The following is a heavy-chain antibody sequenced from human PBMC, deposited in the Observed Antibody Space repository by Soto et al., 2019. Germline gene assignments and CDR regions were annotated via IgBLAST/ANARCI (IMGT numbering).Heavy chain of an antibody. CDR1: GYSFTSLH. J-gene: IGHJ4*02. CDR2: MNPHSGDT. V-gene: IGHV1-8*01. Sequence: ASVKVSCKASGYSFTSLHFNRVRQATGQGLEWIGWMNPHSGDTGSAQRFQGRVTMTRNTSINTAYMELRSLRSQDTAVYYCARGSPGPVDHWGQGTQVTVSS. CDR3: ARGSPGPVDH. D-gene: IGHD3-10*01.